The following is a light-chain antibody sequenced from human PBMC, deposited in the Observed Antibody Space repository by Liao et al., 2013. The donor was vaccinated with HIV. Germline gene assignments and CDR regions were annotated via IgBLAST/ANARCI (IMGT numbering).Light chain of an antibody. J-gene: IGLJ3*02. Sequence: SYELTQPPSVSVSPGQTASITCSGDKLGDKYACWYQQKPGQSPVLVIYQDNKRPSGIPERFSGSNSGNTATLTISRVEAGDEADYYCQAWDSTTFWXFGGGTKLTVL. CDR1: KLGDKY. V-gene: IGLV3-1*01. CDR2: QDN. CDR3: QAWDSTTFWX.